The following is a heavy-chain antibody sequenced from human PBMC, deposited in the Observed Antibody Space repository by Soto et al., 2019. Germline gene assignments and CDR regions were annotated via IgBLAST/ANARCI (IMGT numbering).Heavy chain of an antibody. J-gene: IGHJ4*02. CDR2: INAGNGNT. V-gene: IGHV1-3*01. CDR1: GYTFTSYA. CDR3: ARYWWGSNDAKFDY. Sequence: ASVKVSCKASGYTFTSYAMHWVRQAPGQRLEWMGWINAGNGNTKYSQKFQGRVTITRDTSASTAYMELSSLRSEGTAVYYCARYWWGSNDAKFDYWGQGTLVTVSS. D-gene: IGHD1-1*01.